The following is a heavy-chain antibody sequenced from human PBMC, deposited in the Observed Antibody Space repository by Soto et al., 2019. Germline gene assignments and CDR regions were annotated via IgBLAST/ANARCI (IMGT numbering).Heavy chain of an antibody. J-gene: IGHJ6*03. V-gene: IGHV4-59*01. D-gene: IGHD6-13*01. Sequence: SETLSLTCTVSGGSISSYYWSWIRQPPGKGLEWIGYIYYSGSTNYNPSLKSRVTISVDTSKNQFSLKLSSVTAADTAVYYCAREVGIGSSWTYYMDVWGKGTTVTVS. CDR2: IYYSGST. CDR3: AREVGIGSSWTYYMDV. CDR1: GGSISSYY.